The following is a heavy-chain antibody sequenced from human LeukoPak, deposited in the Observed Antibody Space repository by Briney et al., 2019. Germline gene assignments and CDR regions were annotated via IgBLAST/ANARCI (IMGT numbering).Heavy chain of an antibody. CDR1: GYTFTSYA. V-gene: IGHV7-4-1*02. CDR3: ARGRGGSTLYYYYYMDV. Sequence: ASVKVSCKASGYTFTSYAMNWVRQAPGQGLEWMGWINTNTGNSTYAQGFTGRYVFSLDTSVSTAYLQISSLKAEDTAVYYCARGRGGSTLYYYYYMDVWGKGTTVTVSS. J-gene: IGHJ6*03. D-gene: IGHD6-13*01. CDR2: INTNTGNS.